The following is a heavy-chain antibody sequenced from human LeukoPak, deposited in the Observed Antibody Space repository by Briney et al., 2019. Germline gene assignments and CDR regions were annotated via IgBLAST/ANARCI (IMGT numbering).Heavy chain of an antibody. J-gene: IGHJ5*02. CDR3: ARAPITMVRGVILNWFDP. CDR2: IYHSGST. Sequence: PSETLSLTCAVSGYSLSSGYYWGWIRPPPGKGLEWIGSIYHSGSTYYNPSLKSRVTISVDTSKNQFSLKLSSVTAADTAVYYCARAPITMVRGVILNWFDPWGQGTLVTVSS. D-gene: IGHD3-10*01. CDR1: GYSLSSGYY. V-gene: IGHV4-38-2*01.